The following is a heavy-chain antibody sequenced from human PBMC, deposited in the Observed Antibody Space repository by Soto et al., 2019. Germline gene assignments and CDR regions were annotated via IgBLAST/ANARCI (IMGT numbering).Heavy chain of an antibody. CDR1: GGTFSSYA. V-gene: IGHV1-69*13. J-gene: IGHJ3*02. CDR3: AREESYSGYYPHDAFDT. D-gene: IGHD3-22*01. CDR2: IIPIFGTA. Sequence: ASVKVSCKASGGTFSSYAISWVRQAPGQGLEWMGGIIPIFGTANYAQKFQGRVTITADESTSTAYMELSSLRSEDTAVYYCAREESYSGYYPHDAFDTWGQGTMVTVSS.